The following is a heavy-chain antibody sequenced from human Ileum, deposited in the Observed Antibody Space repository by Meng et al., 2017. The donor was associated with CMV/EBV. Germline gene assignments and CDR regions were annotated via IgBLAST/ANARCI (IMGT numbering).Heavy chain of an antibody. V-gene: IGHV4-4*07. CDR2: INTSGKT. CDR1: GDSISRYF. J-gene: IGHJ5*02. Sequence: EEPGPGLVKPSVTLCLTCTVSGDSISRYFWSWIRQPAGKGLEWIGRINTSGKTTYSPSLKSRVTMSLDTSKNQFSLRLTSVSAADTALYYCARDLIRDDTGSWFDPWGQGTLVTVSS. CDR3: ARDLIRDDTGSWFDP. D-gene: IGHD3-16*01.